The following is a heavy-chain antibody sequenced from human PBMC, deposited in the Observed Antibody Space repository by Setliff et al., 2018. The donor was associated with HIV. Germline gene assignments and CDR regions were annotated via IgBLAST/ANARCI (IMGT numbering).Heavy chain of an antibody. Sequence: PSETLSLTCAVSGGSISSNWWNWVRQSPGKGLEWIGEIYHSGSTHYNPSLQSRVTLSVDKSKSQFSLKLNSVTAADTAVYYCGGNGYYSIDYWGQGTLVTVSS. J-gene: IGHJ4*02. V-gene: IGHV4-4*02. CDR3: GGNGYYSIDY. D-gene: IGHD3-22*01. CDR1: GGSISSNW. CDR2: IYHSGST.